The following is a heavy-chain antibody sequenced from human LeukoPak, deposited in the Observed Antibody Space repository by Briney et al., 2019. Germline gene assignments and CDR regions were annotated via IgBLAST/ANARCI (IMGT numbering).Heavy chain of an antibody. V-gene: IGHV1-18*01. D-gene: IGHD1-26*01. J-gene: IGHJ4*02. Sequence: GASVKVSCKASGYTFTSYGITWVRQAPGQGLEWMGWISAYNGNTNYAQNLQDRVSLTTDTSTSTAYMELRSLRSYDTTVYYCARGSDSTSWDLDYWGQGTLVTVSS. CDR1: GYTFTSYG. CDR3: ARGSDSTSWDLDY. CDR2: ISAYNGNT.